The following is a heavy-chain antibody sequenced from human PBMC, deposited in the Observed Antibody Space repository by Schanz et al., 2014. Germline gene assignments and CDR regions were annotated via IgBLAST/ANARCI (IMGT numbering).Heavy chain of an antibody. CDR2: ITGASDHI. D-gene: IGHD1-26*01. CDR3: ARDHTTESYYSAGPPIDY. CDR1: RFTVTNAW. V-gene: IGHV3-23*01. Sequence: PGGSLTLSCAASRFTVTNAWMSWVRQAPGKGLEWVSGITGASDHIDYAESVKGRFTISRDNSKNTLYLQMNSLRAEDTAVYYCARDHTTESYYSAGPPIDYWGQGTLLTVSS. J-gene: IGHJ4*02.